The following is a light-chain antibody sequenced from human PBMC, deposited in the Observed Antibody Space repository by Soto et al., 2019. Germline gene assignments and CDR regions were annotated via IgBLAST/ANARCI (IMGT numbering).Light chain of an antibody. Sequence: QSVLTQPPSVSGAQGQRVTISCTGSSSNIGAIYDVHRYQQLPGTAPKLLIYGNNNRPSGVPDRFSGSKSGTSASLAITGLQAEDEADYYCQSYDISLSGWVFGGGTKLTVL. J-gene: IGLJ3*02. CDR1: SSNIGAIYD. CDR2: GNN. V-gene: IGLV1-40*01. CDR3: QSYDISLSGWV.